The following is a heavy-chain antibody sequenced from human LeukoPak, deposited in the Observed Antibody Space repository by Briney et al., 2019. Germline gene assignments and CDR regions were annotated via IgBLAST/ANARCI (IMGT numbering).Heavy chain of an antibody. V-gene: IGHV4-39*07. CDR3: ARVEDYYGSGSYPVYYFDY. CDR1: GGSISSSSYY. Sequence: SETLSLTCSVSGGSISSSSYYWGGIRQPPGKGLEWIGSIYYSGSTSYNPSLKSRVTISVDTSKHQFSLKLTSVTAADTAVYYCARVEDYYGSGSYPVYYFDYWGQGTLVTVSS. CDR2: IYYSGST. J-gene: IGHJ4*02. D-gene: IGHD3-10*01.